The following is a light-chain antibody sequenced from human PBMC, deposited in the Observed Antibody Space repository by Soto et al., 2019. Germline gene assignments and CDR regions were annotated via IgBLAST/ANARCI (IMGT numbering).Light chain of an antibody. CDR3: QQYNTNPWT. CDR1: QSIRTW. J-gene: IGKJ1*01. V-gene: IGKV1-5*01. Sequence: DIQMTQSPSTLSASVGDRVTITCRASQSIRTWLAWDQQKPGKAPKLLIYDASSLKSGVPSRFSGGGSGTEFTLTISSLQPDDFTTYYCQQYNTNPWTFGQGTKVDIK. CDR2: DAS.